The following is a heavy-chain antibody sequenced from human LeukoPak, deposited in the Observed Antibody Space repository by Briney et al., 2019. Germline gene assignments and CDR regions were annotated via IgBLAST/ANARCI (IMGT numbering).Heavy chain of an antibody. CDR3: AREVEYYGSGSYANWFDP. V-gene: IGHV4-30-4*01. D-gene: IGHD3-10*01. J-gene: IGHJ5*02. Sequence: SETLSLTCTVSGGSISSGDYYWSWIRQPPGKGLEWIGYIYYSGSTYYNPSLKSRVTISVDTSKNQFSLKLSSVTAADTAVYYCAREVEYYGSGSYANWFDPWGQGTLVTVSS. CDR2: IYYSGST. CDR1: GGSISSGDYY.